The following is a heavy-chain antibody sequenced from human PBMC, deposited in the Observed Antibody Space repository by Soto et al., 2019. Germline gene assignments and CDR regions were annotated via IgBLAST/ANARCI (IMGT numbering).Heavy chain of an antibody. Sequence: QVQLVQSGAEVKKPGSSVKVSCKASGGTFSSYAISWVRQAPGQGLEWMGGIIPIFGTANYAQKFQGRVTITADESTSTAYMELGSLRSEDTAVYYCGGGTVRSQYYYYYYGMDVWGQGTTVTVSS. CDR1: GGTFSSYA. CDR2: IIPIFGTA. D-gene: IGHD1-1*01. V-gene: IGHV1-69*01. J-gene: IGHJ6*02. CDR3: GGGTVRSQYYYYYYGMDV.